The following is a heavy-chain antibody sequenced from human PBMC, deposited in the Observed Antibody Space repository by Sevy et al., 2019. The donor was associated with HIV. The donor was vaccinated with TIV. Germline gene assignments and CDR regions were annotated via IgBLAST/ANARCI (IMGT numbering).Heavy chain of an antibody. CDR3: AREDIRVAGIGYYFHS. CDR2: IWYDGTNK. J-gene: IGHJ4*02. D-gene: IGHD6-19*01. Sequence: GGSLRLSCAASGFSISGYGMHWVRKARGKGLEWVPVIWYDGTNKEYADSVKGRFTISRDNSKNTLYLQMNSLRAEDTAVYYCAREDIRVAGIGYYFHSWGQGTLVTVSS. V-gene: IGHV3-33*01. CDR1: GFSISGYG.